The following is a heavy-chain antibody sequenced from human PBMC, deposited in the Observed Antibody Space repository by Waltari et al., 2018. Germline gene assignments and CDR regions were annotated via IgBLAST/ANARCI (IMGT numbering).Heavy chain of an antibody. D-gene: IGHD3-22*01. CDR3: AKDGGYSYYNSYFDV. J-gene: IGHJ4*02. CDR1: GVDFEVSG. CDR2: ISWEDGDT. Sequence: HLVESGGGGVRPGGSLRLSCAASGVDFEVSGMSWVRQAPGKGVEWGASISWEDGDTYYAEVAEGRFTISRDNAKNSLYLQMNSLRAEDTAFYYCAKDGGYSYYNSYFDVWGQGTLVTVSS. V-gene: IGHV3-20*04.